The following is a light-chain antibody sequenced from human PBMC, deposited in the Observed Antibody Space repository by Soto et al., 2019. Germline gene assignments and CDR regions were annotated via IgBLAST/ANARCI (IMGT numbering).Light chain of an antibody. CDR3: HQYCNTPYT. V-gene: IGKV4-1*01. CDR1: QSVSYTSNSKNL. J-gene: IGKJ2*01. CDR2: WAS. Sequence: DIVMPQSPDSLAVSLGERATINCKSSQSVSYTSNSKNLLAWYQQKPGQPPKLLIYWASTRESGVPDRFSGSGSGTDFTLTISSLQAEDVAVYYCHQYCNTPYTFGQGTKLEIK.